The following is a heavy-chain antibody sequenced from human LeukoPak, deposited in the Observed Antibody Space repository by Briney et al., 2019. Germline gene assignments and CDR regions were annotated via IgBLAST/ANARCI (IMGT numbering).Heavy chain of an antibody. J-gene: IGHJ4*02. D-gene: IGHD3-22*01. CDR2: ISGSGGTT. CDR3: AKRTPYSSGSYYFDY. CDR1: GFTFSRYA. V-gene: IGHV3-23*01. Sequence: GGSLRLFCEVSGFTFSRYAMSWVRQAPGKGLEWVSAISGSGGTTNYADSVKGRLTISRNKSQNTLCMHMNSLRAEDTAVYYCAKRTPYSSGSYYFDYWGQGDLVTVSS.